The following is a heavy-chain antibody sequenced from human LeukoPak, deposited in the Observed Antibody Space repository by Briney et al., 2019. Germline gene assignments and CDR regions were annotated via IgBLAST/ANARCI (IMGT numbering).Heavy chain of an antibody. CDR1: GFTFSSYE. V-gene: IGHV3-48*03. J-gene: IGHJ6*03. CDR3: ARDPGYCSGGSCQYYYYYYMDV. D-gene: IGHD2-15*01. CDR2: ITATGDRI. Sequence: GGSLRLSCEASGFTFSSYEMNWVRQAPGKGLEWISYITATGDRIQYADSVKGRFTITRDNAKTSLYLKMNSLRAEDTGVYYCARDPGYCSGGSCQYYYYYYMDVWGKGTTVTISS.